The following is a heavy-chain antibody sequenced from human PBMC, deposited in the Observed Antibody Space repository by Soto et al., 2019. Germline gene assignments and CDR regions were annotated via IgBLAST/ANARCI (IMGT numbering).Heavy chain of an antibody. CDR2: ISYDGSNK. Sequence: GGSLRLSCAASGFTFSSYGMHWVRQAPGKGLEWVAVISYDGSNKYYADSVKGRFTISRDNSKNTLYLQMNSLRAEDTAVYDCAKDIVVVSVLWGYYYYYGMDFWGQGITVNVSS. CDR1: GFTFSSYG. D-gene: IGHD2-2*01. CDR3: AKDIVVVSVLWGYYYYYGMDF. J-gene: IGHJ6*02. V-gene: IGHV3-30*18.